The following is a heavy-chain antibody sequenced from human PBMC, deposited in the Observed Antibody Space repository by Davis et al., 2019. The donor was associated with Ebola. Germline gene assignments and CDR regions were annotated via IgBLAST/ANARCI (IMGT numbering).Heavy chain of an antibody. Sequence: GESLKISCAASGFTFSSYAMSWVRQAPGKGLEWVSAISGSGGSTYYADPVKGRFTISRDNSKNTLYLQMNSLRAEDTAVYYCAKTHCSGGSCYGMDVWGQGTTVTVSS. J-gene: IGHJ6*02. V-gene: IGHV3-23*01. CDR3: AKTHCSGGSCYGMDV. D-gene: IGHD2-15*01. CDR1: GFTFSSYA. CDR2: ISGSGGST.